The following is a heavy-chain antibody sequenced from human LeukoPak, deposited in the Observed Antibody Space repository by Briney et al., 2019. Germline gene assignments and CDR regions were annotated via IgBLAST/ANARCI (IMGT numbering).Heavy chain of an antibody. Sequence: ASVKVSCKASGYTFTSHDINWVRQATGQGLEWMGWMNPNSGYTGYEQKFQGRVTMTRDTSTSTAYMELSSLRSEDTAVYYCARDQGNSGWCDYWGQGTLVTVSS. CDR1: GYTFTSHD. CDR3: ARDQGNSGWCDY. V-gene: IGHV1-8*01. CDR2: MNPNSGYT. J-gene: IGHJ4*02. D-gene: IGHD6-19*01.